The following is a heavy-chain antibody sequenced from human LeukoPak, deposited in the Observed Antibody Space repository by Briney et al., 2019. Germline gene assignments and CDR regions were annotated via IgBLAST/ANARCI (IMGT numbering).Heavy chain of an antibody. CDR3: AGAVVGATPNY. CDR2: IYNGGST. Sequence: GGSLRLSCVSSECTHISNYISAVRQAPGKGLEWVSGIYNGGSTCYADSVKGRFTISRDSSRNTLYLQMSSLRVDDTAVYPCAGAVVGATPNYWGQGTLVTVSS. V-gene: IGHV3-66*01. D-gene: IGHD1-26*01. CDR1: ECTHISNY. J-gene: IGHJ4*02.